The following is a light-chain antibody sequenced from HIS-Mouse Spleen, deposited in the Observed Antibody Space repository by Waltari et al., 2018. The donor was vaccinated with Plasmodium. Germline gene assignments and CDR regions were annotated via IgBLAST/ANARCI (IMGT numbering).Light chain of an antibody. V-gene: IGLV2-23*03. CDR1: SSDVGRYNL. CDR3: CSYAGSSTFVV. Sequence: QSALTQPASVSGSPGQSITISCPGTSSDVGRYNLFSLYQQPPGKAPKLMIYEGSKRPSGVSNRFSGSKSGNTASLTISGLQAEDEADYYCCSYAGSSTFVVFGGGTKLTVL. J-gene: IGLJ2*01. CDR2: EGS.